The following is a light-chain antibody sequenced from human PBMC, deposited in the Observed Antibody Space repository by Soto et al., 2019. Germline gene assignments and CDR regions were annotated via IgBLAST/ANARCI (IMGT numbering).Light chain of an antibody. CDR3: QQYDDWLRLT. CDR2: GAS. Sequence: ERLFTQSPGTLSLSPGETATLSSRASQSMSSDYVAWYQQKPGQAPRLLIFGASSRATGIPARFSGSGSGTEFNLTISSLQSEDFAVYFCQQYDDWLRLTFGGGTKVDIK. CDR1: QSMSSD. V-gene: IGKV3D-15*01. J-gene: IGKJ4*01.